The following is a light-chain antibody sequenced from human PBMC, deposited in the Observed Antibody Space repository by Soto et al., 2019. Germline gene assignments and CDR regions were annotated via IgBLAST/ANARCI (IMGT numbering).Light chain of an antibody. V-gene: IGKV1-39*01. Sequence: DIQMTQSPSSLSASVGDRVTITCRASQRPDNYVNWYQQKPGESPKLLIYARSTLQRGVPSRFSGGGSGTDFTLTISGLQPDDFATYYCQQTYSVPLTVGGGTKVDSK. CDR2: ARS. CDR3: QQTYSVPLT. J-gene: IGKJ4*01. CDR1: QRPDNY.